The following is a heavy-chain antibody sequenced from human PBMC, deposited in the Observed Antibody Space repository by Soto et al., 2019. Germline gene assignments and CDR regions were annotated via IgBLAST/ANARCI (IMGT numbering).Heavy chain of an antibody. CDR2: INAGNGKT. CDR3: ASGRWVATTADYYLDS. Sequence: QVQLEQSGAEVKKPGASVKVSCKASGYTFSDYALHWVRQAPGQRLEWVGWINAGNGKTKYSQKFQGRVTIIRDTSANTVNMDLSTLRSEDTAVYYCASGRWVATTADYYLDSWGQGTLVTVSS. V-gene: IGHV1-3*01. J-gene: IGHJ4*02. D-gene: IGHD5-12*01. CDR1: GYTFSDYA.